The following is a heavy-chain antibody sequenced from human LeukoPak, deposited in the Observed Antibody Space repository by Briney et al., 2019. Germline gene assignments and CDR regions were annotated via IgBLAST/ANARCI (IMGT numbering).Heavy chain of an antibody. CDR1: GFTFSDYY. V-gene: IGHV3-11*01. D-gene: IGHD1-1*01. J-gene: IGHJ5*02. Sequence: GGSLRLSCAASGFTFSDYYMTWIRQAPGKGLEWVSYISSSGGTIYYADSVKGRFTISRDNAKNSLYLQMNGLRVDDTAVYYCARGWSTTRNNWFDPWGQGALVTVSS. CDR2: ISSSGGTI. CDR3: ARGWSTTRNNWFDP.